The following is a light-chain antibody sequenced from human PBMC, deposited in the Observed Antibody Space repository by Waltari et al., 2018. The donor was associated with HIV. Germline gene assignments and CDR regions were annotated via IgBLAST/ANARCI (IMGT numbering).Light chain of an antibody. CDR3: CSYAGSSTYV. CDR2: DVS. Sequence: QSALTQPASVSGSPGQSITISCTGTSRDVGGYNDVSWYQQHPGKAPKLMIYDVSKRPSGVSNRFSGSKSGNTASLTISGLQAEDEADYCCCSYAGSSTYVFGTGTKVTVL. V-gene: IGLV2-23*02. CDR1: SRDVGGYND. J-gene: IGLJ1*01.